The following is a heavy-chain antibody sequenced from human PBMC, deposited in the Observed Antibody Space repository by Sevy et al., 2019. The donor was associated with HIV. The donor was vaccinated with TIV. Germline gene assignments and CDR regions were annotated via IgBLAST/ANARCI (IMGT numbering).Heavy chain of an antibody. CDR1: GGSIRNYF. Sequence: SEILSLTCTVSGGSIRNYFWSWIRQPPGKGLEWIGYIYYSGSTNYNPSLKTRLTISLDTSKNQFSLNLSSVTAADTAVYYCARESIGAVGDFDYWGQGTLVTVSS. D-gene: IGHD6-13*01. V-gene: IGHV4-59*01. J-gene: IGHJ4*02. CDR2: IYYSGST. CDR3: ARESIGAVGDFDY.